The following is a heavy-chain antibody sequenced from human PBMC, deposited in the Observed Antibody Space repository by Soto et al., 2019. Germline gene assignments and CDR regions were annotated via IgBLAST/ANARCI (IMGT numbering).Heavy chain of an antibody. J-gene: IGHJ6*03. CDR1: GFTFSSYW. Sequence: GGSLRLSCAASGFTFSSYWMSWVRQAPGKGLEWVANIKQDGSEKYYVDSVKGRFTISRDNAKNSLYLQMNSLRAEDTAVYYCASVPQPVPAALNNYYYMDVWGKGTTVTVSS. D-gene: IGHD2-2*01. CDR3: ASVPQPVPAALNNYYYMDV. V-gene: IGHV3-7*01. CDR2: IKQDGSEK.